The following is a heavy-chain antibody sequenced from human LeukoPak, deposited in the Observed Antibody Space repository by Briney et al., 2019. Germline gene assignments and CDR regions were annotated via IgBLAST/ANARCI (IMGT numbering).Heavy chain of an antibody. CDR1: GFTFSSYW. D-gene: IGHD5-18*01. J-gene: IGHJ4*02. V-gene: IGHV3-7*03. Sequence: PGGSLRLSCAASGFTFSSYWMSWVRQAPGKGLEWVANIKQDGSEKYYVDSVKGRFTISRDNAKNSLYLQMNSLRAEDTAVYFCVNGYTYGQYWGQGTLVTVSS. CDR2: IKQDGSEK. CDR3: VNGYTYGQY.